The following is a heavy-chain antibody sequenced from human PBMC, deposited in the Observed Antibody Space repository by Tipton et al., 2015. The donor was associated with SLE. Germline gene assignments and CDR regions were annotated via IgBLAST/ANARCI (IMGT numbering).Heavy chain of an antibody. D-gene: IGHD3-22*01. V-gene: IGHV3-23*03. Sequence: SLRLSCAASGFTFNSYAMNWVRQAPGKGLEWASGIYGDGSSTYYADSVRGRFTISRDNSKNTLYLQMHSLRAEDTAVYYCARGDPNYDSSAYLIPDGDALDFWGQGTMVTVSS. CDR3: ARGDPNYDSSAYLIPDGDALDF. CDR2: IYGDGSST. CDR1: GFTFNSYA. J-gene: IGHJ3*01.